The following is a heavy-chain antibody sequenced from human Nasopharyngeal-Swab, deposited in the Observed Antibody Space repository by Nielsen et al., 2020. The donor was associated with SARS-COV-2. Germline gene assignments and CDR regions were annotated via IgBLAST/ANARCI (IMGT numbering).Heavy chain of an antibody. Sequence: ASVKVSCKASGYTFSNHSMHWVRQAPGQRLEWMGWINPVNENTKYSQKFQGRVTITRDTSANIGYMELNSLRSEDTALHYCARDLDTWGIFDYWGQGTLVTVSS. V-gene: IGHV1-3*01. CDR3: ARDLDTWGIFDY. J-gene: IGHJ4*02. D-gene: IGHD3/OR15-3a*01. CDR2: INPVNENT. CDR1: GYTFSNHS.